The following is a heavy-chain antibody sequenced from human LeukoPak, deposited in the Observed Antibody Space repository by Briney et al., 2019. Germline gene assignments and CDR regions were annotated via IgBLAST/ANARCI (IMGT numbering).Heavy chain of an antibody. Sequence: GGSLRLSCAASGFTFSSHTMNWVRQAPGQGLEWVSAIGGSGGRTDYADAVKGRCTISRDNSRNTLYPQMTSVRAEDTAVYYCVRDTGVSAYNDYWGQGTLVTVSS. D-gene: IGHD2-8*02. J-gene: IGHJ4*02. CDR2: IGGSGGRT. CDR1: GFTFSSHT. CDR3: VRDTGVSAYNDY. V-gene: IGHV3-23*01.